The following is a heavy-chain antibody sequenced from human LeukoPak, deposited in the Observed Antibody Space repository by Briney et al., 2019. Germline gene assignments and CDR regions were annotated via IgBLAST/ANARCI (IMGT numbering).Heavy chain of an antibody. D-gene: IGHD1-20*01. CDR3: ARDRGGGMVTHFYITNQPRDY. J-gene: IGHJ4*02. CDR2: IKQDGSEK. V-gene: IGHV3-7*01. Sequence: GGSLRLSCAASGFTVSSNYMSWVRQAPGKGLEWVANIKQDGSEKYYVDSVKGRFTISRDNAKNSLYLQMNSLRAEDTAVYYCARDRGGGMVTHFYITNQPRDYWGQGTLVTVSS. CDR1: GFTVSSNY.